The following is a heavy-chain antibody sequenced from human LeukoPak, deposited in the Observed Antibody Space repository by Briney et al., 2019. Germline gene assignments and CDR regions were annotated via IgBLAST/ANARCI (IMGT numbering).Heavy chain of an antibody. CDR3: WLEKVVAAYFDS. D-gene: IGHD2-15*01. CDR1: GGSISSTGSF. CDR2: IYSGGIT. Sequence: SETPSLTCTVSGGSISSTGSFWGWIRQPPGKGLEWIGSIYSGGITYYNPSLKGRVTISEDTSKNQFSLKMTSMTAADTAIYYCWLEKVVAAYFDSWGQGTLVTVSS. J-gene: IGHJ4*02. V-gene: IGHV4-39*07.